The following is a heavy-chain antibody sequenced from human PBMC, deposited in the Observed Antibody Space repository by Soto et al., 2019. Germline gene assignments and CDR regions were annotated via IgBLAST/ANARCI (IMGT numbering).Heavy chain of an antibody. Sequence: GGSLNISCAASGVTFSSYGMHWVRQAPGKGLEWVAVISYDGSNKYYADSVKGRFTISRDNSKNTLYLQMNSLRAEDTAVYYCAKANLNYYDSSGYFDYWGQGT. J-gene: IGHJ4*02. V-gene: IGHV3-30*18. CDR3: AKANLNYYDSSGYFDY. D-gene: IGHD3-22*01. CDR1: GVTFSSYG. CDR2: ISYDGSNK.